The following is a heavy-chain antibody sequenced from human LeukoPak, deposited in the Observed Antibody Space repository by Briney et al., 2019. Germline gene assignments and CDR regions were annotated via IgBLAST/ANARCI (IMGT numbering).Heavy chain of an antibody. D-gene: IGHD3-9*01. CDR2: ISYDGSNK. Sequence: PGGSLRLSCAASGFTFSSYAMHWVRQAPGKGLEWVADISYDGSNKYYADSVKGRLTISRDNSKSTLYLQMSSLRAEDTATYYCARSPYYDILAGFYYYFDYWGQGTLVTVSS. CDR1: GFTFSSYA. CDR3: ARSPYYDILAGFYYYFDY. J-gene: IGHJ4*02. V-gene: IGHV3-30-3*01.